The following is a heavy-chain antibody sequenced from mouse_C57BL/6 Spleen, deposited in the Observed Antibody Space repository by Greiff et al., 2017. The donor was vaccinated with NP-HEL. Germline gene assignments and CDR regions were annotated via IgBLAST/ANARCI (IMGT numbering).Heavy chain of an antibody. CDR1: GYSITSGYY. CDR2: ISYDGSN. V-gene: IGHV3-6*01. CDR3: GGEEDYYGSSRWWYFDV. D-gene: IGHD1-1*01. J-gene: IGHJ1*03. Sequence: EVKLMESGPGLVKPSQSLSLTCSVTGYSITSGYYWNWIRQFPGNKLEWMGYISYDGSNNYNPSLKNRISITRDTSKNQFFLKLNSVTTEDTATYDCGGEEDYYGSSRWWYFDVWGTGTTVTVSS.